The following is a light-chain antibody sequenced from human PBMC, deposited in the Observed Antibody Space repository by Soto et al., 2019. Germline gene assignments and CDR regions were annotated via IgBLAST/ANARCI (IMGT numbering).Light chain of an antibody. V-gene: IGKV4-1*01. J-gene: IGKJ2*01. CDR3: HQYYSAPYT. CDR1: RSILYNSNNKNY. CDR2: WAS. Sequence: DIVMTQSPDSLAVSLGERATINCKSSRSILYNSNNKNYLTWYQQKPGQPPKLLISWASTRESGVPDRFSGSGSGTDFTLTISSLRAEGVAVYYCHQYYSAPYTFGQGTKLEIK.